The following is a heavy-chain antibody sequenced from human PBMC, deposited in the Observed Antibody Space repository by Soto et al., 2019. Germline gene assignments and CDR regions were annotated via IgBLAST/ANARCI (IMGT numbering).Heavy chain of an antibody. J-gene: IGHJ4*02. CDR3: ARDSVYCGGDCYPDY. CDR2: IIPILGIA. V-gene: IGHV1-69*08. CDR1: EGTFSSYT. Sequence: QVQLVQSGAEVKKPGSSVKFSCKASEGTFSSYTISWVRQAPGQGLEWMGRIIPILGIANYAQKFQGRVTITADKSTSTAYMELSSLRSEDTAVYYCARDSVYCGGDCYPDYWGQGTLVTVSS. D-gene: IGHD2-21*02.